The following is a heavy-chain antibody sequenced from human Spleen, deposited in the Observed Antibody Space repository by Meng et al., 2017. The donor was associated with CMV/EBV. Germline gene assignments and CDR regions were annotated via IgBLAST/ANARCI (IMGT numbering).Heavy chain of an antibody. D-gene: IGHD5-12*01. CDR2: ISYDGTKK. V-gene: IGHV3-30*04. CDR3: ARDYSGYDSADV. J-gene: IGHJ4*02. CDR1: KFGFSSSA. Sequence: CEASKFGFSSSAMHWVRQAPGKGPEWVAVISYDGTKKYYADAVEGRFTISRDNSKNTLYLQMNSLRGEDTAVYYCARDYSGYDSADVWGQGTLVTVSS.